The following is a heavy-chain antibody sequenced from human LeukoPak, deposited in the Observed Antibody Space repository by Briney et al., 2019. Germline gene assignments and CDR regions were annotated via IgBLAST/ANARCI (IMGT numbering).Heavy chain of an antibody. J-gene: IGHJ4*02. CDR3: SRGGSGYSYGPFDY. D-gene: IGHD5-18*01. CDR2: INPNSGGT. V-gene: IGHV1-2*02. Sequence: ASVKVSCKASGYTFTGYYMHWVRQAPGQGLEWMGWINPNSGGTNYAQKFQGRVTMTRDTSIRTAYMELTRVRSVDTAVYYCSRGGSGYSYGPFDYWGQGTLVTVSS. CDR1: GYTFTGYY.